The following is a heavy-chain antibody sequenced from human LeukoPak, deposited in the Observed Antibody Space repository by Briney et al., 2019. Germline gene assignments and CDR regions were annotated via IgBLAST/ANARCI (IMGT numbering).Heavy chain of an antibody. D-gene: IGHD3-22*01. CDR3: AKEGYYYDSSGYAAYFDY. V-gene: IGHV3-23*01. CDR2: ISGSGGNA. Sequence: GGSPRLSCAASGFTFSSYAMSWVRQAPGKGLEWVSAISGSGGNAYYADSVKGRFTISRDNSKNTLCLQMNSLRAEDTAVYYCAKEGYYYDSSGYAAYFDYWGQGTLVTVSS. J-gene: IGHJ4*02. CDR1: GFTFSSYA.